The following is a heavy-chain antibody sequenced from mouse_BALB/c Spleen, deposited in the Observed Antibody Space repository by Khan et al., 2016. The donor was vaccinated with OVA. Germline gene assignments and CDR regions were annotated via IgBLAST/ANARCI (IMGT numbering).Heavy chain of an antibody. V-gene: IGHV3-2*02. J-gene: IGHJ3*01. Sequence: VQLKESGPGLVKPSQSLSLTCTVTGYSITSEYTWNWIRQFPGNKLEWMGFISYSGNTRYNPSLKSRISITRDTSKYQFFLQLNSVTSEDTATYYCARKDYYDYDPFPYWGQGTLVTVSA. CDR1: GYSITSEYT. D-gene: IGHD2-4*01. CDR3: ARKDYYDYDPFPY. CDR2: ISYSGNT.